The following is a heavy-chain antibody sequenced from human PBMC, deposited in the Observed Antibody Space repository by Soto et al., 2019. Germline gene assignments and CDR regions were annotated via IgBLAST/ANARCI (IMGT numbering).Heavy chain of an antibody. Sequence: EASVKVSCKASGSTFTSYGISWVRQAPGQGLEWMGWISAYNGNTNYAQKLQGRVTMTTDTSTSTAYMELRSLRSDDTAVYYCARLRRVVVAANTNWFDPWGQGTLVTV. CDR1: GSTFTSYG. J-gene: IGHJ5*02. D-gene: IGHD2-15*01. V-gene: IGHV1-18*01. CDR3: ARLRRVVVAANTNWFDP. CDR2: ISAYNGNT.